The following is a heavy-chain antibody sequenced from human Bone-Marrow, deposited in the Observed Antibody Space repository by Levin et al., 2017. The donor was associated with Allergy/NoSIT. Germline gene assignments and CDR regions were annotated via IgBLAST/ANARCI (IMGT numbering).Heavy chain of an antibody. Sequence: GGSLRLSCAASGFTFSSYAMSWVRQAPGKGLEWVSAISGSGGSTYYADSVKGRFTISRDNSKNTLYLQMNSLRAEDTAVYYCAKEGEDIVATIGYYYYGMDVWGQGTTVTVSS. J-gene: IGHJ6*02. V-gene: IGHV3-23*01. D-gene: IGHD5-12*01. CDR2: ISGSGGST. CDR3: AKEGEDIVATIGYYYYGMDV. CDR1: GFTFSSYA.